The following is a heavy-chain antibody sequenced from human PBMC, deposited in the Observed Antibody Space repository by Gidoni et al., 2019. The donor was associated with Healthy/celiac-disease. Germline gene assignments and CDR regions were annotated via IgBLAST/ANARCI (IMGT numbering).Heavy chain of an antibody. V-gene: IGHV4-31*03. D-gene: IGHD4-17*01. CDR1: GGSISSGGYY. CDR3: ASMTTPGGTTVTKYYYGMDV. Sequence: QVQLQESGPGLVKPSQTLSLTCTVSGGSISSGGYYWSWIRQHPGKGLEWIGYIYYSGSTYYNPSLKSRVTISVDTSKNQFSLKLSSVTAADTAVYYCASMTTPGGTTVTKYYYGMDVWGQGTTVTVSS. CDR2: IYYSGST. J-gene: IGHJ6*02.